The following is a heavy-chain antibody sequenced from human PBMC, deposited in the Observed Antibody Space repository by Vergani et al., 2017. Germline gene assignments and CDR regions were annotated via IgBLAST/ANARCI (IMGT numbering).Heavy chain of an antibody. J-gene: IGHJ6*03. V-gene: IGHV4-59*01. CDR3: ARYRATVTPNYYYYYMDV. CDR2: IYYSGST. CDR1: GGSISSYY. D-gene: IGHD4-11*01. Sequence: QVQLQESGPGLVKPSETLSLTCTVSGGSISSYYWSWIRQPPGKGLEWIGYIYYSGSTNYNPSLKSRVTISVDTSKIQFSLKLSSVTAADTAVYYCARYRATVTPNYYYYYMDVWGKGTTVTVSS.